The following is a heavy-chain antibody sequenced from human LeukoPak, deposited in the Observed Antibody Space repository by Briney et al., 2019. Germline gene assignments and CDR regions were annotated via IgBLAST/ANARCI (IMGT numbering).Heavy chain of an antibody. CDR3: AKVGRGDYVWGSYSFDY. J-gene: IGHJ4*02. CDR2: ISNTGST. V-gene: IGHV4-59*01. CDR1: GGSISSYY. D-gene: IGHD3-16*01. Sequence: SETLSLTCTVSGGSISSYYWSWIRQPPGKGLEWIGYISNTGSTNYNPSLESRVTISVDTSKNRFSLKLTSVTAADTAVYYCAKVGRGDYVWGSYSFDYWGQGTLVTVSS.